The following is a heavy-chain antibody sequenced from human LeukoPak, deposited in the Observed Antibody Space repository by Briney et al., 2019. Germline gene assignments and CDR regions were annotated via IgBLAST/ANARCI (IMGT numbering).Heavy chain of an antibody. CDR3: ARWGGRPYYYYGMDV. V-gene: IGHV6-1*01. Sequence: SQTLSLTFSISGDRVSNNSAAWNWVRQSPSRGLKWLGRTYYSSKKYNDHAVAVKSQITINPDTSKNQFSLQLNSVTPEDTAVYYCARWGGRPYYYYGMDVWGQGTTVTVSS. CDR1: GDRVSNNSAA. D-gene: IGHD3-16*01. CDR2: TYYSSKKYN. J-gene: IGHJ6*02.